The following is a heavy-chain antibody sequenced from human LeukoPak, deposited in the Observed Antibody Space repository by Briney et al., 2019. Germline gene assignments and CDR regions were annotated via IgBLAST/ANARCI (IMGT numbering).Heavy chain of an antibody. D-gene: IGHD2-2*02. CDR2: INTNTGNP. J-gene: IGHJ4*02. Sequence: ASVKVSCKASGYTFTSYAMNWVRQAPGQGPEWMGWINTNTGNPTYAQGFTGRFVFSLDTSVSTAYLQISSLKAEDTAVYYCASRWPVVPAAVRDFDYWGQGTLVTVSS. CDR3: ASRWPVVPAAVRDFDY. V-gene: IGHV7-4-1*02. CDR1: GYTFTSYA.